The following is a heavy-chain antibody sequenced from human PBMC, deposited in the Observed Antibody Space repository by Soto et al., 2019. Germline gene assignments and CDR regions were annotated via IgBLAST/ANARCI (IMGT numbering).Heavy chain of an antibody. CDR2: FIPVLGKA. CDR1: GGNFNYHA. D-gene: IGHD3-16*01. CDR3: ARGSFGGGHYANFDH. V-gene: IGHV1-69*06. Sequence: QVQLVQSGAEVKKPGSSVKVSCKASGGNFNYHAINWVRQAPGQRLEWMGGFIPVLGKATYAQNFQGRVTITADKSKSIADMELTSLKSEDTDVYYCARGSFGGGHYANFDHWGQGTLVTVSS. J-gene: IGHJ4*02.